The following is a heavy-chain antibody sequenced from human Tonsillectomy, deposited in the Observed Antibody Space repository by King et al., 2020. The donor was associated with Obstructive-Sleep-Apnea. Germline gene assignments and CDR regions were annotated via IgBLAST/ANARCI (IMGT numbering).Heavy chain of an antibody. CDR2: IYYRGST. CDR3: ARSDRDIAMGLFDY. Sequence: QLQESGPGLVKPSETLSLTCTVSGGSISSSSYWGWIRQPPGKGLEWIVHIYYRGSTYYNPSLKSRVTISVDTSKNQFSLELNSVTAADTAVYYCARSDRDIAMGLFDYWGQGTLVTVSS. CDR1: GGSISSSSY. V-gene: IGHV4-39*07. J-gene: IGHJ4*02. D-gene: IGHD5-18*01.